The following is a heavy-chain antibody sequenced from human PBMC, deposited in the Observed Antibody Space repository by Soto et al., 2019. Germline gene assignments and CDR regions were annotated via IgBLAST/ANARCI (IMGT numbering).Heavy chain of an antibody. CDR1: GDSFTNYA. D-gene: IGHD2-8*01. CDR3: GRYCTNTKCRGGYYLDL. J-gene: IGHJ5*02. V-gene: IGHV1-69*01. CDR2: IILALGTP. Sequence: QVLLVQSGAEMKQPGSSVSVSCRASGDSFTNYAFTWVRQAPGQGPEWLGGIILALGTPHYSQRFQGRLTITPDESSSTVYMELGSLRLDDTAVYYCGRYCTNTKCRGGYYLDLWGQGTLLTVSS.